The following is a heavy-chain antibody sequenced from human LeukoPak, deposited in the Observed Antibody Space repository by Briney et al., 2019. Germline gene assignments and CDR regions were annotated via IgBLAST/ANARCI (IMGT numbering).Heavy chain of an antibody. D-gene: IGHD4-17*01. J-gene: IGHJ4*02. V-gene: IGHV1-18*01. Sequence: ASVKVSCKASGYTFTAYTISWVRQAPGQGLEWMGWISAYNGNTNYAQKLQGRVTMTTDTSTSTAYMELRSLRSDDTAVYYCARDLGTTVTTYYWGQGTLVTVSS. CDR1: GYTFTAYT. CDR3: ARDLGTTVTTYY. CDR2: ISAYNGNT.